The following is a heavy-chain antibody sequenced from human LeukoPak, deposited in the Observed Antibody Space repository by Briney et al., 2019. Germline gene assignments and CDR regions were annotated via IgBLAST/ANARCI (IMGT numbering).Heavy chain of an antibody. D-gene: IGHD6-13*01. J-gene: IGHJ6*02. CDR2: TYYRSKWYN. Sequence: PSQTLSLTCAISGDSVSSNSAAWNWIRQSPSRGLEWLGRTYYRSKWYNDYAVSVKSRITINPDTSKNQFSLQLNSVTPEDTAVYYCARGGIAAAGPLTYYYYGMDVWGQGTTVTVSS. CDR1: GDSVSSNSAA. V-gene: IGHV6-1*01. CDR3: ARGGIAAAGPLTYYYYGMDV.